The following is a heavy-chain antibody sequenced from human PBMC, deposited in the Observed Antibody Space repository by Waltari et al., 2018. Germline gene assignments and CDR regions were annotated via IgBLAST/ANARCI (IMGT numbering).Heavy chain of an antibody. J-gene: IGHJ2*01. CDR3: AKVLPLELRYNWYFDL. CDR2: IVGVGGTT. D-gene: IGHD4-17*01. V-gene: IGHV3-23*01. Sequence: EVQLLESGGGLVQPGGSLRISCAGSGFTFSNYFMVWVRQTPGKGLEWVSSIVGVGGTTFYADSVKGRFTISRDNSENTLYLQMHSLRAEDTALYYCAKVLPLELRYNWYFDLWGRGTLVTVAS. CDR1: GFTFSNYF.